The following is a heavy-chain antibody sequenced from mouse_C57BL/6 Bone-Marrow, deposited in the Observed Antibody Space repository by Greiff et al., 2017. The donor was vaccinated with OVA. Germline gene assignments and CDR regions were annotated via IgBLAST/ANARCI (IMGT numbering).Heavy chain of an antibody. V-gene: IGHV1-82*01. CDR2: IYPGDGDT. D-gene: IGHD4-1*01. Sequence: QVQLKQSGPELVKPGASVKISCKASGYAFSSSWMNWVKQRPGKGLEWIGRIYPGDGDTNYNGKFKGKATLTADKSSSTAYMQLSSLTSEDSAVYFCARGWGLTGTTWFAYWGQGTLVTVSA. CDR3: ARGWGLTGTTWFAY. CDR1: GYAFSSSW. J-gene: IGHJ3*01.